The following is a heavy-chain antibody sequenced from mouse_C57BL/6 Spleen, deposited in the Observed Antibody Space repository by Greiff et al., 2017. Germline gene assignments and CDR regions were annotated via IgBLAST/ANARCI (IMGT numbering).Heavy chain of an antibody. J-gene: IGHJ1*03. D-gene: IGHD2-3*01. CDR3: ARDSLGLLRYFDV. CDR1: GFTFSSYA. CDR2: ISDGGSYT. V-gene: IGHV5-4*01. Sequence: EVKLVESGGGLVKPGGSLKLSCAASGFTFSSYAMSWVRQTPEKRLEWVATISDGGSYTYYPDNVKGRFTISRDNAKNNLYLQMSHLKSEDTAMYYCARDSLGLLRYFDVWGTGTTVTVSS.